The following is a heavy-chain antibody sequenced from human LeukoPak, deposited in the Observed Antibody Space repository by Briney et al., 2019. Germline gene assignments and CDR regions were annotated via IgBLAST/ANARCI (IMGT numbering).Heavy chain of an antibody. CDR2: NNHSGST. CDR1: GGSFSGYY. D-gene: IGHD3-10*01. Sequence: SETLSLTCAVYGGSFSGYYWSWIRQPPGKGLEWIGENNHSGSTNYNPSLKSRVTISVDTSKNQFSLKLSSVTAADTAVYYCARGQKVIMVRGVIITDYYYYYGMDVWGQGTTVTVSS. V-gene: IGHV4-34*01. J-gene: IGHJ6*02. CDR3: ARGQKVIMVRGVIITDYYYYYGMDV.